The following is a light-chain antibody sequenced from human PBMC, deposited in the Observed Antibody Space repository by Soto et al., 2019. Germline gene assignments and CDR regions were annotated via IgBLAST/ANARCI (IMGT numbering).Light chain of an antibody. CDR2: TSS. J-gene: IGKJ4*01. Sequence: DIQMTQSPSSLSASVGYIVTISFRASQGIGIYLAWYQQKPGKVPKLLIYTSSTLQSGVPSRFSGSGSGTDFTLTISSLQPEDVATYYCQKHDNAPLTFGGGTKVDI. V-gene: IGKV1-27*01. CDR3: QKHDNAPLT. CDR1: QGIGIY.